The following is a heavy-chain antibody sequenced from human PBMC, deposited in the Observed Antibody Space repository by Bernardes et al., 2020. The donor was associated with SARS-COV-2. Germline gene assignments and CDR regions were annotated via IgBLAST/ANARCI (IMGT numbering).Heavy chain of an antibody. CDR3: ALPPTNYDRYGMDV. J-gene: IGHJ6*02. Sequence: ASVKVSCKASGYPFTGYYMHWVRQAPGQGREWMGWINPNSGGTNYAQKFQGRVTMTRDTSISTAYMELSRLRSDDTAVYYCALPPTNYDRYGMDVWGQGTTVTVSS. CDR2: INPNSGGT. D-gene: IGHD3-22*01. CDR1: GYPFTGYY. V-gene: IGHV1-2*02.